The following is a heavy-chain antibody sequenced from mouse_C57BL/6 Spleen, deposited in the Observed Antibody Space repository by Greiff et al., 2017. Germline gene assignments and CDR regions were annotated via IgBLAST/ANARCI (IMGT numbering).Heavy chain of an antibody. Sequence: QVQLQQPGAELVKPGASVKMSCKASGYTFTSYWITWVKQRPGQGLEWIGDIYPGSGSTNYNEKFKSKATLTVDTSSSTAYMQLSSLTSEDSAVYYCARSYDDGEYYYAMDYWGQGTSVTVSS. D-gene: IGHD2-12*01. V-gene: IGHV1-55*01. CDR3: ARSYDDGEYYYAMDY. CDR1: GYTFTSYW. CDR2: IYPGSGST. J-gene: IGHJ4*01.